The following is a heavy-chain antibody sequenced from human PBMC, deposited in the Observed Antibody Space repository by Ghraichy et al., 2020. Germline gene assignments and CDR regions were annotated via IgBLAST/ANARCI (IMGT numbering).Heavy chain of an antibody. CDR3: AREYNVYYYGMDV. CDR2: IWYDGSNK. D-gene: IGHD5-24*01. V-gene: IGHV3-33*01. Sequence: GGSLRLSCAASGFTFSSYGMHWVRQAPGKGLEWVAVIWYDGSNKYYADSVKGRFTISRDNSKNTLYLQMNSLRAEDTAVYYCAREYNVYYYGMDVWGQGTTVTVSS. J-gene: IGHJ6*02. CDR1: GFTFSSYG.